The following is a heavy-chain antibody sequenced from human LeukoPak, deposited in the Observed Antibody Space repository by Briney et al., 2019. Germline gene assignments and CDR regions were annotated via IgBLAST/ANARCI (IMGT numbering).Heavy chain of an antibody. D-gene: IGHD1/OR15-1a*01. Sequence: SEALSLTCAVSGGSISSYYWSWIRQSPGKGLEWIAYIYHSGNTNYNPSFKSRVTISVDTSKNQFSLKLTSVAAADTAIYYCARQPSGTAAFDIWGQGTMVTVSS. J-gene: IGHJ3*02. CDR2: IYHSGNT. V-gene: IGHV4-59*08. CDR3: ARQPSGTAAFDI. CDR1: GGSISSYY.